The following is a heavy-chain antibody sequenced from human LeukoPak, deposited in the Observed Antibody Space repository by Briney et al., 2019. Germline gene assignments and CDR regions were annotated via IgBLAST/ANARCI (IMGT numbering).Heavy chain of an antibody. CDR3: AKVASDSSGWYHFDY. D-gene: IGHD6-19*01. CDR2: IYSGGNT. Sequence: GGSLRLSCAASGFTVRSNYMGWVRQAPGKGLEWVPIIYSGGNTNYADSVKGRFIISRDNSRNTLYLQMNSLRDEDTAVYYCAKVASDSSGWYHFDYWGQGTLVNVCS. J-gene: IGHJ4*02. CDR1: GFTVRSNY. V-gene: IGHV3-53*01.